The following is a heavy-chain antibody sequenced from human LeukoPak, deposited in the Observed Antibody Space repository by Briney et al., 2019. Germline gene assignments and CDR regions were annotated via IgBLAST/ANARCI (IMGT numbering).Heavy chain of an antibody. V-gene: IGHV4-59*01. D-gene: IGHD1-1*01. CDR3: ARSNGKTRNYSDY. CDR1: GGSISNYY. Sequence: SATLSLTCTVSGGSISNYYWSWIRQPPGKGLEWIGYFHYSGSTNYNPSLKSRVTISGDTSKNQFSLKLSSVTAADTAVYYCARSNGKTRNYSDYWGQGTLVTVST. J-gene: IGHJ4*02. CDR2: FHYSGST.